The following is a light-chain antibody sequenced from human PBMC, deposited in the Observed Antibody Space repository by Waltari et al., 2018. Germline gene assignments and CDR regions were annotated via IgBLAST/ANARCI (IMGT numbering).Light chain of an antibody. CDR1: LLAKKY. V-gene: IGLV3-27*01. J-gene: IGLJ1*01. CDR2: KDN. Sequence: SYELTQPSSVSVSPGQTASITCSGDLLAKKYARWFQQKPGQAPVLVIFKDNERPSGTSVTWTISGAQVEDEADYYCYSAADNNVGVFGPGTKVTVL. CDR3: YSAADNNVGV.